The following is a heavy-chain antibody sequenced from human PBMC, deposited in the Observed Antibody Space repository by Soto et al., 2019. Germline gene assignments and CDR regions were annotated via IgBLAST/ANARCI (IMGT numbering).Heavy chain of an antibody. CDR1: GGSFKGGSYS. V-gene: IGHV4-61*01. D-gene: IGHD3-3*01. CDR2: VYHTGRT. Sequence: QVQLQELGPGLVKPSETLSLTCIVSGGSFKGGSYSWSWIRQPPGKGLEWIGYVYHTGRTSYNPSLKSRVSISMDTSKNQFSLNLDSVTAADTAVYFCARDFAYFDSWGQGTLVTVSS. CDR3: ARDFAYFDS. J-gene: IGHJ4*02.